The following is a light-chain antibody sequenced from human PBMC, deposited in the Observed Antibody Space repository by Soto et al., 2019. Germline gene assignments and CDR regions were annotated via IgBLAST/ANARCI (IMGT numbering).Light chain of an antibody. V-gene: IGKV3-15*01. CDR1: ENVRTK. CDR2: GAS. CDR3: QQNNRWPQST. J-gene: IGKJ5*01. Sequence: IVMTQSPAILSVSPGEGASLSCRASENVRTKVGWYQQKAGQAPRLLIYGASTRATCVPDRFSGSGSGTQFTLTISRLQSENSAVYLCQQNNRWPQSTVGQGTRLEIK.